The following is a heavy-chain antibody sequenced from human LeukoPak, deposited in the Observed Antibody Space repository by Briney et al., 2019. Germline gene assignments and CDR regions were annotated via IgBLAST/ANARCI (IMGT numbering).Heavy chain of an antibody. CDR1: GGTFSSYA. J-gene: IGHJ4*02. CDR2: IIPILGIA. CDR3: AKTTDILTGYYLGY. D-gene: IGHD3-9*01. Sequence: ASVKVSCKASGGTFSSYAISWVRQAPGQGLEWMGRIIPILGIANYAQKFQGRVTMTRNTSISTAYMELSSLRSEDTAVYYCAKTTDILTGYYLGYWGQGTLVTVSS. V-gene: IGHV1-69*04.